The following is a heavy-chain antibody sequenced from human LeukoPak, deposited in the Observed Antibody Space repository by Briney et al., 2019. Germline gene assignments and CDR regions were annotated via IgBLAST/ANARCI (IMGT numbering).Heavy chain of an antibody. CDR1: GGSFSGYY. CDR2: INHSGST. J-gene: IGHJ6*03. V-gene: IGHV4-34*01. Sequence: SETLSLTCAVYGGSFSGYYWSWIRQPPGKGLEWIGEINHSGSTNYNPSLKSRVTISVDTSKNQFSLKLSSVTAADTAVYYCARARRQQLVRGGSYYYYYMDVWGKGTTVTISS. D-gene: IGHD6-13*01. CDR3: ARARRQQLVRGGSYYYYYMDV.